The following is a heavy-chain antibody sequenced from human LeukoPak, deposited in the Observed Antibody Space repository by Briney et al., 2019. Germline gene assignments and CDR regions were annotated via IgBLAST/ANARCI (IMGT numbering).Heavy chain of an antibody. D-gene: IGHD3-10*01. V-gene: IGHV3-33*03. CDR3: ASSVLSFGDY. J-gene: IGHJ4*02. Sequence: GGSLRLSCATSGFTFSSYGFHWVRQAPGKGLEWVAVISNNGGYKHYTDSVKGRFTISRDNAKNSLYLQMNSLRAEDTAVYYCASSVLSFGDYWGQGILVTVSS. CDR2: ISNNGGYK. CDR1: GFTFSSYG.